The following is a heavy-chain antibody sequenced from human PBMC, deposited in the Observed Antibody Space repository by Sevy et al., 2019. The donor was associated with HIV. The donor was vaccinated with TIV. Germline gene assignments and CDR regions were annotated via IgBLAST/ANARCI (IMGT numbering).Heavy chain of an antibody. V-gene: IGHV3-7*01. Sequence: GGSLRLSCAASGFTFSVYWMSWVRQAPGKGLEWVATMKEDGSEKYYVDSVKSRFTISRDNAKNSLYLQMNSLRAEYTALYYCVREGVGGYSYSLDYWGQGTLVTVSS. CDR3: VREGVGGYSYSLDY. D-gene: IGHD5-18*01. J-gene: IGHJ4*02. CDR2: MKEDGSEK. CDR1: GFTFSVYW.